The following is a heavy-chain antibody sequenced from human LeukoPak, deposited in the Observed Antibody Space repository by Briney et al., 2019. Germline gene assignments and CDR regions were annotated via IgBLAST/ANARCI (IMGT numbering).Heavy chain of an antibody. Sequence: PSETLSLTCTVSGDSISRSSYYWGWIRQPPGKGLEWIGSIYQSGSTYYNPSLKSRVTISGDTSKNQVSLKLSSVTAADTAVYYCARRPTYYYDSSENYWGQGTLVTVSS. D-gene: IGHD3-22*01. CDR1: GDSISRSSYY. V-gene: IGHV4-39*01. CDR2: IYQSGST. CDR3: ARRPTYYYDSSENY. J-gene: IGHJ4*02.